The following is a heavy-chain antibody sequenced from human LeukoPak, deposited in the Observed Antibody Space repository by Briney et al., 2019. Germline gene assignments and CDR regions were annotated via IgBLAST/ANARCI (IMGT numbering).Heavy chain of an antibody. J-gene: IGHJ6*03. CDR1: GGSISSSSYY. CDR2: IYYSGST. V-gene: IGHV4-39*07. D-gene: IGHD5-18*01. CDR3: ARDPPDTAMVYMDV. Sequence: SETLPLTCTVSGGSISSSSYYWGWIRQPPGKGLEWIGSIYYSGSTYYNPSLKSRVTISVDTSKNQFSLKLSSVTAADTAVYYCARDPPDTAMVYMDVWGKGTTVTVSS.